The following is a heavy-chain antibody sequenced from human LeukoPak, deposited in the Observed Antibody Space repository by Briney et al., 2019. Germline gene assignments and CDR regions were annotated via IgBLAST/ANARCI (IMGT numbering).Heavy chain of an antibody. V-gene: IGHV4-61*02. J-gene: IGHJ6*03. Sequence: SQTLSLTCTVSGGSISSGSYYWSWIRQPAGKGLEWIGRIYTSGSTNYNPSLKSRVTISVDTSKNQFSLKLSSVTAAVTAVYYCASLTLGYCSSTSCYNMDVWGKGTTVTVSS. CDR2: IYTSGST. CDR1: GGSISSGSYY. D-gene: IGHD2-2*02. CDR3: ASLTLGYCSSTSCYNMDV.